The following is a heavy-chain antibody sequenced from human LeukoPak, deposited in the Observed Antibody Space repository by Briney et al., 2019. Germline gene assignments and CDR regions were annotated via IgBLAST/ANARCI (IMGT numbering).Heavy chain of an antibody. CDR2: IIPIFGTA. CDR1: GGTFSSYA. CDR3: ARDAYYGSGSYESFFFDY. D-gene: IGHD3-10*01. J-gene: IGHJ4*02. V-gene: IGHV1-69*05. Sequence: SVKVPCKASGGTFSSYAISWVRQAPGQGLEWMGGIIPIFGTANYAQKFQGRVTITTDESTSTAYMELSSLRSEDTAVYYCARDAYYGSGSYESFFFDYWGQGTLVTVSS.